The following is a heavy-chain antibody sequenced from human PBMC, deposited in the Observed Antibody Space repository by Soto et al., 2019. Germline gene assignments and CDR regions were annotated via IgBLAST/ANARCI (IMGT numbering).Heavy chain of an antibody. D-gene: IGHD6-19*01. CDR2: ISYDGSNK. CDR3: ASDVLVAGTRYFEY. J-gene: IGHJ4*02. Sequence: LGGSLRLSCAASGFTFSSYAMHWVRQAPGKGLEWVAVISYDGSNKYYADSVKGRFTISRDNSKNTLSLQMNSLRAEDTAVYYCASDVLVAGTRYFEYWGQGTLGTVGS. CDR1: GFTFSSYA. V-gene: IGHV3-30-3*01.